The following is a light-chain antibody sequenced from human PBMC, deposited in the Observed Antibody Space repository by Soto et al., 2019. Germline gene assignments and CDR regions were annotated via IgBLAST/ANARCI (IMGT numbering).Light chain of an antibody. Sequence: QSALTQPASLSGSPGQSITISCTGTSSNVGSYKLVSWYQQHPGKAPKLMIFEVNNRPSGVSNRFSGSKSGNTASLTISGLKVEDEADYYCCSSGGSPTYVFGTGTKLTVL. V-gene: IGLV2-23*02. J-gene: IGLJ1*01. CDR2: EVN. CDR1: SSNVGSYKL. CDR3: CSSGGSPTYV.